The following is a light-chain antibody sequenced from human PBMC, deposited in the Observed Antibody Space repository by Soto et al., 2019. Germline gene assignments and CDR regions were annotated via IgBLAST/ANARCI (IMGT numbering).Light chain of an antibody. CDR2: DGS. CDR1: QSIGNW. Sequence: IQVTQSPSTLSASVGDRVTITCRASQSIGNWLAWYQQKPGKAPRLLIYDGSILERGVPSRFSGSGSGSEFTLTIDSLQPDDSATYYCQQYHTFSRTVGQGTKVDIK. CDR3: QQYHTFSRT. J-gene: IGKJ1*01. V-gene: IGKV1-5*01.